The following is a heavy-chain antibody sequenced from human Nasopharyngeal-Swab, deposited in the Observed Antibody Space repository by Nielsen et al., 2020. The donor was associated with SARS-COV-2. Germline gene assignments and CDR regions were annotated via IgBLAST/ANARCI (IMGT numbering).Heavy chain of an antibody. V-gene: IGHV3-30-3*01. Sequence: WIRQPPGKWLEWVAVISYDGSNKYYADSVKGRFTISRDNSKNTLYLQMNSLRAEDTAVYYCAREKLGQDCGGDCYYFDYWGQGTLVTVSS. CDR3: AREKLGQDCGGDCYYFDY. CDR2: ISYDGSNK. J-gene: IGHJ4*02. D-gene: IGHD2-21*02.